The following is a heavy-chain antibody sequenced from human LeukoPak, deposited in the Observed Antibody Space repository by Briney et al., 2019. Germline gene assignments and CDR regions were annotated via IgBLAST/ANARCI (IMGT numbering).Heavy chain of an antibody. D-gene: IGHD1-26*01. Sequence: SETLSLTCTVSGGSISSSSYYWGWIRQPPGKGLEWIGSIYYSGSTYYNPSLKSRVTISVDKSENQFSLKLSSVTAADTAVYYCAGGSYSYYCYYMDVWGKGTTVTVSS. CDR1: GGSISSSSYY. CDR2: IYYSGST. V-gene: IGHV4-39*07. J-gene: IGHJ6*03. CDR3: AGGSYSYYCYYMDV.